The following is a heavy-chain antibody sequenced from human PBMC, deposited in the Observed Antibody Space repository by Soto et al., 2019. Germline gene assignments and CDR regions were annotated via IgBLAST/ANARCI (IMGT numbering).Heavy chain of an antibody. Sequence: EVQLLESGGGFVQPGGSLRLSCAASGFTFSSYAMSWVRQAPGKGLEWVSAISGSGGSTYYADSVKGRFTISRYNSKNTLYLLLNSLCAEDTAVYYCATDLWFGAGGGFDYWGQGTLFTFSS. CDR3: ATDLWFGAGGGFDY. J-gene: IGHJ4*02. CDR1: GFTFSSYA. CDR2: ISGSGGST. D-gene: IGHD3-10*01. V-gene: IGHV3-23*01.